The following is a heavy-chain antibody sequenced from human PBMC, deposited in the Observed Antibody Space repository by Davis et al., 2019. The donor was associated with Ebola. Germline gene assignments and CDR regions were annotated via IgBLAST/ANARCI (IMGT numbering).Heavy chain of an antibody. D-gene: IGHD3/OR15-3a*01. Sequence: PGGSLRLSCAASGFTFSSYAMSWVRQAPGKGLEWVSAISGSGGSTYYADSVKGRFTISRDNSKNTLYLQMNSLRAEDTAVYYCAKTPWYPPRNLGLFDYWGQGTLVTVSS. V-gene: IGHV3-23*01. CDR3: AKTPWYPPRNLGLFDY. CDR2: ISGSGGST. J-gene: IGHJ4*02. CDR1: GFTFSSYA.